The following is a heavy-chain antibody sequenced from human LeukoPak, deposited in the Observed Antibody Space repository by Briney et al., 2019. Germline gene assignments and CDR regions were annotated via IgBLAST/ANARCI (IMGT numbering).Heavy chain of an antibody. D-gene: IGHD6-19*01. Sequence: GGSLRLSCAASGFIFSTSWMTWVRQAPGKGLEWVGRIKSKTDGGTTDYAAPVKGRFTISRDDSKNTLYLQMNSLKTEDTAVYYCTTRAVAGSSPYWGQGTLVTVSS. CDR1: GFIFSTSW. V-gene: IGHV3-15*01. CDR2: IKSKTDGGTT. J-gene: IGHJ4*02. CDR3: TTRAVAGSSPY.